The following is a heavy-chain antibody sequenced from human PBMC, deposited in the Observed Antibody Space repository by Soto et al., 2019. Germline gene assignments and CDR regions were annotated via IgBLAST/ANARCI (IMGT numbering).Heavy chain of an antibody. D-gene: IGHD3-10*01. CDR2: ISSSSSYI. Sequence: GGSLRLSCAASGFTFSSYSMNWVRQAPGKGLEWVSSISSSSSYIYYADSVKGRFTISRDNAKNSLYLQMNSLRAEDTAVYYCERDRITMVRGVITPYYYYGMDVWGQETTLTVSS. J-gene: IGHJ6*02. CDR1: GFTFSSYS. V-gene: IGHV3-21*01. CDR3: ERDRITMVRGVITPYYYYGMDV.